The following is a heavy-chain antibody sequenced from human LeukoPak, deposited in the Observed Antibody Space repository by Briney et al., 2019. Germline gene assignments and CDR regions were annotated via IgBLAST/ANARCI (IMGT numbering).Heavy chain of an antibody. CDR2: INHSGST. J-gene: IGHJ3*02. CDR3: AREAHYYDSSGYAYAFDI. Sequence: SETLSLTCAVYGGSFSGYYWSWIRQPPGKGLEWIGEINHSGSTNYNPSLKSRVTISVDTSKNQFSLKLSSVTAADTAVYYCAREAHYYDSSGYAYAFDIWGQGTMVTVSS. D-gene: IGHD3-22*01. CDR1: GGSFSGYY. V-gene: IGHV4-34*01.